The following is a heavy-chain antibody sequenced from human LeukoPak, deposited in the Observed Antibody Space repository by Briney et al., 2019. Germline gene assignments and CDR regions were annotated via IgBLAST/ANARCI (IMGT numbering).Heavy chain of an antibody. CDR3: AKEGYSGSYYS. J-gene: IGHJ5*02. V-gene: IGHV3-30*18. Sequence: PGGSLRLSCAASGFTFSSYGMHWVRQAPGKGLEWVAVISYDGSNKYYADSVKGRFTISRDNSKNTLYLQMNSLRAEDTAVYYCAKEGYSGSYYSWGQGTLVTVSS. CDR2: ISYDGSNK. D-gene: IGHD1-26*01. CDR1: GFTFSSYG.